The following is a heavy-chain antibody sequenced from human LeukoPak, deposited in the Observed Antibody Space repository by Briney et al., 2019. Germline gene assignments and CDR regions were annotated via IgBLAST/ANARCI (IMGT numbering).Heavy chain of an antibody. J-gene: IGHJ4*02. V-gene: IGHV4-4*07. CDR1: GGSISSYY. Sequence: SETLSLTCTVSGGSISSYYSSWIRQPAGKGLEWIWRIYTSGGNNYNPSLKRRVTMSVDTSKNQFSLKLSSVTDAATAVYYCERGSGDYASFDYWGQGTLVTVSS. CDR2: IYTSGGN. CDR3: ERGSGDYASFDY. D-gene: IGHD4-17*01.